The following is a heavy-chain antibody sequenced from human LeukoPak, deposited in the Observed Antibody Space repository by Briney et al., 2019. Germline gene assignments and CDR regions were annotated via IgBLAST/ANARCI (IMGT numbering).Heavy chain of an antibody. CDR3: AGGPPGSSWYKWYYFDY. CDR1: GGSISSYY. Sequence: SETLSLTCTVSGGSISSYYWSWIRQPPGKGLEWIGYIYYSGSTNYNPSLKSQVTISVDTSKNQFSLKLSSVTAADTAVYYCAGGPPGSSWYKWYYFDYWGQGTLVTVSS. J-gene: IGHJ4*02. CDR2: IYYSGST. D-gene: IGHD6-13*01. V-gene: IGHV4-59*01.